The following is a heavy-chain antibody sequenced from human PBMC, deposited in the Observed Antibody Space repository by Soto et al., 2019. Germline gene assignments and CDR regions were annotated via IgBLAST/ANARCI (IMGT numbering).Heavy chain of an antibody. Sequence: SVKVSCKASGGTFSSYAISWVRQAPGQGLEWMGGIIPIFGTANYAQKFQGRVTITADESTSTAYMELSSLRSEDTAVYYCARVPPSVVVTATEIFDYWGQGTLVTVSS. CDR1: GGTFSSYA. D-gene: IGHD2-21*02. CDR2: IIPIFGTA. CDR3: ARVPPSVVVTATEIFDY. J-gene: IGHJ4*02. V-gene: IGHV1-69*13.